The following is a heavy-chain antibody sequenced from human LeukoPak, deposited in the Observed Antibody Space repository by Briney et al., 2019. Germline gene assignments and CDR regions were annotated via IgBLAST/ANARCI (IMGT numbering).Heavy chain of an antibody. CDR1: GYTLTELS. Sequence: ASVKVSCKVSGYTLTELSMHWVRQAPGKGLEWMGGFDPEDGETIYAQKSQGRVTMTEDTSTDTAYMELSSLRSEDTAVYYCATGIYDILTGYQPYYFDYWGQGTLVTVSS. D-gene: IGHD3-9*01. J-gene: IGHJ4*02. CDR3: ATGIYDILTGYQPYYFDY. CDR2: FDPEDGET. V-gene: IGHV1-24*01.